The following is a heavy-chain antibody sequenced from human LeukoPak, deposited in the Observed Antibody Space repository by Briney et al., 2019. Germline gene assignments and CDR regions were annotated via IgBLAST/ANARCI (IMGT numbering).Heavy chain of an antibody. CDR3: ARDWGVSARPGYMDV. CDR2: IYYSGST. CDR1: GGSISSYY. D-gene: IGHD6-6*01. V-gene: IGHV4-59*01. J-gene: IGHJ6*03. Sequence: SETLSLTCTVSGGSISSYYWGWIRQPPGKGLEWIGYIYYSGSTKYNPSLKSRVTISVDTSKNQFSLRLSSVTAADTAVYYCARDWGVSARPGYMDVWGKGTTVTVSS.